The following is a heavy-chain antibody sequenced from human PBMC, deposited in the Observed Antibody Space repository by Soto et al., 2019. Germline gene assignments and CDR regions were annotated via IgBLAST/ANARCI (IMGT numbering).Heavy chain of an antibody. J-gene: IGHJ4*02. D-gene: IGHD3-9*01. Sequence: ASVKVSCKASGYTFTSYGISWVRQAPGQGLEWMGWISAYNGNTNYAQKLQGRVTMTTDTSTSTAYMELRSLRSDDTAVYYCARDQYYDILTGLDYWGQGTLVTVSS. V-gene: IGHV1-18*01. CDR3: ARDQYYDILTGLDY. CDR2: ISAYNGNT. CDR1: GYTFTSYG.